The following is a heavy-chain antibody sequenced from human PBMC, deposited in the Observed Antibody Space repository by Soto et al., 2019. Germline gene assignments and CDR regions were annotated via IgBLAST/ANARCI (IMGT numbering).Heavy chain of an antibody. V-gene: IGHV1-18*01. Sequence: VQLVQSGAEVKESGASVKVSCKASGYTFINYGVAWVRRAPGQGPEWMGWISGSNGDTKYAQNLQHRVSLTTDTSTNTAYMELRRLRPDDTAIYFCGRGGRAVSGTYDYCGQGTLVTVSS. D-gene: IGHD6-19*01. CDR3: GRGGRAVSGTYDY. J-gene: IGHJ4*02. CDR2: ISGSNGDT. CDR1: GYTFINYG.